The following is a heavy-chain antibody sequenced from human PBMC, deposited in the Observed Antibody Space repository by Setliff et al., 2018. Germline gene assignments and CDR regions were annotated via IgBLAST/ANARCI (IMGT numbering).Heavy chain of an antibody. CDR2: ISGRGSST. J-gene: IGHJ4*02. CDR1: GFTFNTYS. D-gene: IGHD3-10*01. CDR3: AKDRPQGVNGRSLDY. V-gene: IGHV3-23*01. Sequence: GGSLRLSCVTSGFTFNTYSMSWVRQAPGEGLQWVSTISGRGSSTYYGDSVKGRFTISRDNSQNTLYLQMNSLRAEDTAVYYCAKDRPQGVNGRSLDYWGRGALVTVSS.